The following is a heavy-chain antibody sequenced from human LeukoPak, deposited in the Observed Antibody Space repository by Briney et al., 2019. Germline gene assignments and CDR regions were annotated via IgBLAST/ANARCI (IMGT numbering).Heavy chain of an antibody. CDR1: GYTFTSYA. CDR2: INAGNGNT. D-gene: IGHD6-19*01. V-gene: IGHV1-3*01. J-gene: IGHJ4*02. CDR3: ARVAVAGTLLLYFDY. Sequence: GASVKVSCKASGYTFTSYAMHWVRQAPGQRLEWMGWINAGNGNTKYSQKFQGRVTITRDTSASTAYMELSSLRSEDTAVYYCARVAVAGTLLLYFDYWGQGTLVTVSS.